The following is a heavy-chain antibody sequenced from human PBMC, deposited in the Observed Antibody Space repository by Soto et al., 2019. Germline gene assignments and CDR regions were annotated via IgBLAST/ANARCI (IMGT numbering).Heavy chain of an antibody. V-gene: IGHV1-24*01. CDR2: FDPEDGET. CDR3: ATTLLRYFDWFLRPQFDP. Sequence: SVKVSCKVSGYTLTELSMHWVRQAPGKGLEWMGGFDPEDGETIYAQKFQGRVTMTEDTSTDTAYMELSSLRSEDTAVYYCATTLLRYFDWFLRPQFDPWGQGNMVTV. CDR1: GYTLTELS. D-gene: IGHD3-9*01. J-gene: IGHJ5*02.